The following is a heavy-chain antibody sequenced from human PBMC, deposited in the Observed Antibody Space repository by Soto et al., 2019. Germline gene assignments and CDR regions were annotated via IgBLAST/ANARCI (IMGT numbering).Heavy chain of an antibody. CDR2: IDWDDDK. CDR1: GHSLTTRGMC. J-gene: IGHJ6*02. Sequence: SGPTLVNPTQTLTLTCSFSGHSLTTRGMCVSWIRQTPGKALEWLGRIDWDDDKYYSTSLKTRLTISKDTSKNQVVLTMTNMDPEDTATYFCARSLTYYDILTGYYYYHGMDVWGQGTTVTVSS. V-gene: IGHV2-70*11. D-gene: IGHD3-9*01. CDR3: ARSLTYYDILTGYYYYHGMDV.